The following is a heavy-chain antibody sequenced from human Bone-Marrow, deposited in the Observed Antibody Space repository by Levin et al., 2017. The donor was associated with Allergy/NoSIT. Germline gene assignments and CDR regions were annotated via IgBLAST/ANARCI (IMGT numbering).Heavy chain of an antibody. CDR2: IIPVFDTT. D-gene: IGHD2-8*01. V-gene: IGHV1-69*13. CDR1: GDIFNNFA. J-gene: IGHJ4*02. CDR3: ARDSSVSGGGGFDY. Sequence: PGASVKVSCKASGDIFNNFAITWVRQAPGQGLEWMGGIIPVFDTTNYAQTFQGRLTITWDESTSTGYMDLNNLVSQDTAVYFCARDSSVSGGGGFDYWGQGTLVSVSS.